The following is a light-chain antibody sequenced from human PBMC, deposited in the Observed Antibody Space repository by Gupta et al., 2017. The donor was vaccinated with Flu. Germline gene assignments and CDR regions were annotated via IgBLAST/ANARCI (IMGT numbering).Light chain of an antibody. CDR3: SSYTSSSTLV. CDR2: EVS. Sequence: QSALTQPASVSGSPGQSITIPCTGTSSDVGYYNYVSWYQQHPGKAPKLMIYEVSNRPSGVSNRFSGSKSGNTASLTISGPQAEDEADYYCSSYTSSSTLVFGGGTKLTVL. V-gene: IGLV2-14*01. J-gene: IGLJ2*01. CDR1: SSDVGYYNY.